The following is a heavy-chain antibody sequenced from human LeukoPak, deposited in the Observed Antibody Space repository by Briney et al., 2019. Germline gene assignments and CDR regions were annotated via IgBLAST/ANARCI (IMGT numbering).Heavy chain of an antibody. J-gene: IGHJ4*02. CDR3: AKDLFWSYGPPLETVFDY. V-gene: IGHV3-23*01. CDR2: ISGSGGST. D-gene: IGHD3-3*01. Sequence: TGGSLRLSCAASGFTFSSYAMSWVRQAPGKGLEWVSAISGSGGSTYYADSVKGRFTISRDNSKNTLYLQMNSLRAEDTAVYYCAKDLFWSYGPPLETVFDYWGQGTLVTVSS. CDR1: GFTFSSYA.